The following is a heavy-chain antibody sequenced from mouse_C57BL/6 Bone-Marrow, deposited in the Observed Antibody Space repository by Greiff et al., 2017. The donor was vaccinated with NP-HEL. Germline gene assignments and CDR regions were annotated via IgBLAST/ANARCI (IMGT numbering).Heavy chain of an antibody. CDR1: GFTFSSYG. D-gene: IGHD2-4*01. CDR2: ISSGGSYT. CDR3: ASYDYDRDFDV. V-gene: IGHV5-6*01. Sequence: EVQGVESGGDLVKPGGSLKLSCAASGFTFSSYGMSWVRQTPDKRLEWVATISSGGSYTYYPDSVKGRFTISRDNAKNTLYLQMSSLKSEDTAMYYCASYDYDRDFDVWGTGTTVTVSS. J-gene: IGHJ1*03.